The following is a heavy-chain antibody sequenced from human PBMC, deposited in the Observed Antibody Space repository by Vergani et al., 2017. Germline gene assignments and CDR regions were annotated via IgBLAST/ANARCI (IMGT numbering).Heavy chain of an antibody. V-gene: IGHV1-46*01. CDR3: ARGDYGILTGYRY. CDR1: GYTFSNHY. Sequence: QVQVVQSGAEVKKSVASVKVSCKTSGYTFSNHYMHWVRQAPGQGLEWMGIINPSGGHTNYAQKFQGRVTMTRDTSTGTVYMELSSLRSEDTAIYYCARGDYGILTGYRYWGQGTLVTVSA. CDR2: INPSGGHT. D-gene: IGHD3-9*01. J-gene: IGHJ4*02.